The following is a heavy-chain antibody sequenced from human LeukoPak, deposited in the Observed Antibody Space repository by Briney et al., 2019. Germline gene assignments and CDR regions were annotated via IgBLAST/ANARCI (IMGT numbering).Heavy chain of an antibody. CDR3: ARDSGSYRWDY. J-gene: IGHJ4*02. V-gene: IGHV4-59*01. CDR1: GGSISSYY. CDR2: IYYSGST. Sequence: PSETLSLTCTVSGGSISSYYWSWIRQPPGEGLEWIGYIYYSGSTNYNPSLKSRVTISVDTSKNQFSLKLSSVTAADTAVYYCARDSGSYRWDYWGQGTLVTVSS. D-gene: IGHD1-26*01.